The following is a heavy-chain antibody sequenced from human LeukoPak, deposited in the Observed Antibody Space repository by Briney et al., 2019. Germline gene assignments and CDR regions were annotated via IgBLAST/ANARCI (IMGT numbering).Heavy chain of an antibody. CDR1: GGSISSYY. D-gene: IGHD3-10*01. CDR2: IYYSGST. V-gene: IGHV4-59*08. Sequence: PSETLSLTCTVSGGSISSYYWSWIRQPPGKGLEWIGYIYYSGSTNCNPSLKSRVTISVDTSKNQFSLKLSSVTAADTAVYYCTRAAGDGDYWGQGTLVIVSS. J-gene: IGHJ4*02. CDR3: TRAAGDGDY.